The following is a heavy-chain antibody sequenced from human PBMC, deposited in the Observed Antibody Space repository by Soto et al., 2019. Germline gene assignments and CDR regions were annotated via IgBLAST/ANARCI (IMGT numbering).Heavy chain of an antibody. V-gene: IGHV3-21*01. CDR1: GFTFSSYS. CDR2: ISSSSSYI. CDR3: ARPYSSGWYGDLDY. J-gene: IGHJ4*02. D-gene: IGHD6-19*01. Sequence: VQLVESGGGLVKPGGSLRLSCAASGFTFSSYSMNWVRQAPGKGLEWVSSISSSSSYIYYADSVKGRFTISRDNAKNTMYLQMNSLRVEDTAVYYCARPYSSGWYGDLDYWGQGTLVTVSS.